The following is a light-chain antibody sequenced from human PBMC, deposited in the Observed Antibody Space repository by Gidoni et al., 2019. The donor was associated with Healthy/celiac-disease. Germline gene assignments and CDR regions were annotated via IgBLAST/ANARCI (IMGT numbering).Light chain of an antibody. J-gene: IGKJ3*01. CDR2: DAS. CDR3: QQRSNWPLLFT. Sequence: EIVLTQSPATLSLSPGERATLSCRASQSVSSYLAWYQQKPGQAPRLLIYDASNRATRIPARFSGSGSGTDFTLTISSLEPEDFAVYYCQQRSNWPLLFTFGPGTKVDIK. V-gene: IGKV3-11*01. CDR1: QSVSSY.